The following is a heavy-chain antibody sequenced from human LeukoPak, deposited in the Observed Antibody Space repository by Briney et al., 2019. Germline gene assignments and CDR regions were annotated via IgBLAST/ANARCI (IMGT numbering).Heavy chain of an antibody. Sequence: PGGSLRLSCAASGFTFSSYSVNWVRQAPGKGLEWVSSISSSSSYIYYADSVKGRFTISRDNAKNSLYLQMNSLRAEDTAVYYCARLPGPYDFWDYWGQGTLVTVSS. D-gene: IGHD3-3*01. CDR2: ISSSSSYI. CDR1: GFTFSSYS. J-gene: IGHJ4*02. CDR3: ARLPGPYDFWDY. V-gene: IGHV3-21*01.